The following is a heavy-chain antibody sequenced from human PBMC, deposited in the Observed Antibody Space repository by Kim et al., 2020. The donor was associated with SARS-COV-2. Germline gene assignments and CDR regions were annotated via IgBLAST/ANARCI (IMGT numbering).Heavy chain of an antibody. Sequence: VKGRFTIYRDNSKNTLYLQMNSLRADDTAVYFCARGRFCSSSNCYSYMDVWGRGTTVIVSS. CDR3: ARGRFCSSSNCYSYMDV. D-gene: IGHD2-2*01. V-gene: IGHV3-30*07. J-gene: IGHJ6*03.